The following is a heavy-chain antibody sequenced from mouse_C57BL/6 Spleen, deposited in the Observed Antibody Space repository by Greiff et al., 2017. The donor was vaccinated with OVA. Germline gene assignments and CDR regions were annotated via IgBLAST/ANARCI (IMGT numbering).Heavy chain of an antibody. CDR2: INPNNGGT. CDR3: ARRDYGSSYAAY. J-gene: IGHJ3*01. Sequence: VQLQQSGPELVKPGASVKISCKASGYTFTDYYMNWVKQSHGKSLEWIGDINPNNGGTSYNQKFKGKATLTVDKSSSTAYMELRSLTSEDSAVYYCARRDYGSSYAAYWGQGTLVTVSA. V-gene: IGHV1-26*01. D-gene: IGHD1-1*01. CDR1: GYTFTDYY.